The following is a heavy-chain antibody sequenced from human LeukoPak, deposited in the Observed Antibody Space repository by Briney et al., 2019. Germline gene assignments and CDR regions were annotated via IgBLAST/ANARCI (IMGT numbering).Heavy chain of an antibody. D-gene: IGHD3-3*01. V-gene: IGHV4-59*11. J-gene: IGHJ6*03. Sequence: SETLSLTCTVSGGSISSHYWSWIRQPPGKGLEWIGCIYYSGSTNYNPSLKSRVTISVDTSKNQFSLKLSSVTAADTAVYYCARVFRNYDFWSGYYNYYYYYMDVWGKGTTVTVSS. CDR3: ARVFRNYDFWSGYYNYYYYYMDV. CDR2: IYYSGST. CDR1: GGSISSHY.